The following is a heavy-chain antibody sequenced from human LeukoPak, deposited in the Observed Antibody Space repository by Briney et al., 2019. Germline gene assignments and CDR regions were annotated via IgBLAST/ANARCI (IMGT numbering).Heavy chain of an antibody. J-gene: IGHJ3*02. CDR2: INPNSGGT. CDR3: ASKAQGYCSGGSCYSGAAFDI. V-gene: IGHV1-2*02. Sequence: GASVKVSCKASGYTFSDYHIHCVRQAPGQGPEWMGWINPNSGGTNYAQKFQGRVTMTRDTSISTAYMELSRLRSDDTAVYYCASKAQGYCSGGSCYSGAAFDIWGQGTMVTVSS. D-gene: IGHD2-15*01. CDR1: GYTFSDYH.